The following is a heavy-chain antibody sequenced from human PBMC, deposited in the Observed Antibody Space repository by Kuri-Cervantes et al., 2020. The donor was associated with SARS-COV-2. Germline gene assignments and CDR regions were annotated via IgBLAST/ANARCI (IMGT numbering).Heavy chain of an antibody. Sequence: GGSLRLSCAASGFTFSSYSMNWVRQAPGKGLEWVSSISSSSSYIYYADSVKGRFTISRDNSKNTLYLQMNSLRAEDTAVYYCAKDGQCKLYCTSISGSHYYNYYMDVWGKGTTVTVSS. J-gene: IGHJ6*03. V-gene: IGHV3-21*01. D-gene: IGHD2-2*01. CDR2: ISSSSSYI. CDR3: AKDGQCKLYCTSISGSHYYNYYMDV. CDR1: GFTFSSYS.